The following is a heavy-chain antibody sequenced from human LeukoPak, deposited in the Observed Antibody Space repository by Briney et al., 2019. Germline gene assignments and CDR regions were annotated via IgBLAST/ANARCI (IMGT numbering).Heavy chain of an antibody. Sequence: PGGSLRLSCAAPGFAFKNYAMTWVRQAPGKGLQWVSNINDNGGQRHYADSVKGRFTISRDNSKNTLFLQMDSLRAEDTAVYYCAKTQWKVGATDYFDYWGHGILVTVS. CDR2: INDNGGQR. CDR1: GFAFKNYA. J-gene: IGHJ4*01. V-gene: IGHV3-23*01. D-gene: IGHD1-26*01. CDR3: AKTQWKVGATDYFDY.